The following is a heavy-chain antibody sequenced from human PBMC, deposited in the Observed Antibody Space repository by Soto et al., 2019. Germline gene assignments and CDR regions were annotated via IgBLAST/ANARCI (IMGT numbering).Heavy chain of an antibody. D-gene: IGHD3-10*01. Sequence: QVQLVESGGGVVQPGGTLRLSCAASGFIFNNYGMQWVRQAPGRGLEWVAVIAYDGSLKYYVDSVKGRLTISRDNSKNTLYLQINSLRTEDTAVYYCAKDLKVSGSHYGTLNYYYGMDVWGQGTTVSVSS. V-gene: IGHV3-30*18. CDR1: GFIFNNYG. CDR3: AKDLKVSGSHYGTLNYYYGMDV. J-gene: IGHJ6*02. CDR2: IAYDGSLK.